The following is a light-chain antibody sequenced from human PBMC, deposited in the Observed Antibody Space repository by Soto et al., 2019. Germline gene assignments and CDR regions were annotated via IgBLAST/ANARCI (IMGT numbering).Light chain of an antibody. J-gene: IGLJ1*01. V-gene: IGLV2-11*01. CDR3: CSYAGTCYV. CDR2: DVS. CDR1: SSDFGGYNY. Sequence: QSALAQPRSVSWSPGQSVTISCTGTSSDFGGYNYVSWYQHHPGKAPKLMIYDVSERPSGVPDRFSGSKSGNTASLTISGLQAEDEADYYCCSYAGTCYVFGTGTKVTLL.